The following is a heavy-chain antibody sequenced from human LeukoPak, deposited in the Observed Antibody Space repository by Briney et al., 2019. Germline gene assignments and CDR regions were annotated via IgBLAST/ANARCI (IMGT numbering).Heavy chain of an antibody. CDR2: IYHSGST. CDR3: ARAFVVVPAAMYSAP. D-gene: IGHD2-2*01. V-gene: IGHV4-38-2*01. Sequence: SSETLSLTCAVSGYSISSGYYWGWIRQPPGKGLEWIGSIYHSGSTYYNPSLKSRVTISVDTSKNQFSLKLSSVTAADTAVYYCARAFVVVPAAMYSAPWGQGTLVTVSS. CDR1: GYSISSGYY. J-gene: IGHJ5*02.